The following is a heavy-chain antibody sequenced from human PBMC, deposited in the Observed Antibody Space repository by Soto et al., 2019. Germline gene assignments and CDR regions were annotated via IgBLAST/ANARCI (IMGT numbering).Heavy chain of an antibody. D-gene: IGHD5-12*01. Sequence: GESLKISCKGSGYNFDSNWIAWVRQVPGKGLEWMGIIYPRDSDTRYSPSFQGQVTMSDDKSISFAYLQWSSLKASDTAMYYCARRSRSGYDWLDYNWFDPWGQGTLVTVSS. J-gene: IGHJ5*02. CDR3: ARRSRSGYDWLDYNWFDP. V-gene: IGHV5-51*01. CDR2: IYPRDSDT. CDR1: GYNFDSNW.